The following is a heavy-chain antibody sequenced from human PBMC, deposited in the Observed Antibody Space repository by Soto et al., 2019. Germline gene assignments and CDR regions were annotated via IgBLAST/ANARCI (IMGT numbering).Heavy chain of an antibody. CDR3: ARSGYCSSTSCYDYYYGMDV. V-gene: IGHV4-59*01. CDR1: GGAIISYY. Sequence: SETLSLTCTVSGGAIISYYWSWSRQPPGKGLEWIGYIYYSGSTNYNPSLKSRVTISVDTSKNQFSLKLSSVTAADTAVYYCARSGYCSSTSCYDYYYGMDVWGQGTTVTVSS. D-gene: IGHD2-2*01. CDR2: IYYSGST. J-gene: IGHJ6*02.